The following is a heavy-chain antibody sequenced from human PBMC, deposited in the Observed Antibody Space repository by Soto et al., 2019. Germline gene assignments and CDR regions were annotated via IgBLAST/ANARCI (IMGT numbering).Heavy chain of an antibody. Sequence: EVQLVESGGGLVQPGGSLRLSCAASGSTLSDHYMDWVRQAPGKGLEWVGRTRNKANSYTTEYAASVKGSFTISRDDLMYSLYLQMNSLKTEDTAVYYCTRATVVHTAIDVWREATTVTVSS. D-gene: IGHD4-17*01. CDR2: TRNKANSYTT. CDR1: GSTLSDHY. CDR3: TRATVVHTAIDV. V-gene: IGHV3-72*01. J-gene: IGHJ6*04.